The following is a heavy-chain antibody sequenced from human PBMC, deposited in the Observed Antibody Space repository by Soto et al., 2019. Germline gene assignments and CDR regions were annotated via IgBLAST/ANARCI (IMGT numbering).Heavy chain of an antibody. Sequence: QVQLVESGGGVVQPGRSLRLSCAASGFTFSRYGMHWVRQAPGKGLEWVAVILDDGSDQNDVDSVKGRFTISRDNSKNSLYLHMNSLRAEDTAVYYRGRDDDYGGNGFDYWGEGTLVTVSS. CDR2: ILDDGSDQ. J-gene: IGHJ4*02. CDR1: GFTFSRYG. V-gene: IGHV3-33*01. CDR3: GRDDDYGGNGFDY. D-gene: IGHD4-17*01.